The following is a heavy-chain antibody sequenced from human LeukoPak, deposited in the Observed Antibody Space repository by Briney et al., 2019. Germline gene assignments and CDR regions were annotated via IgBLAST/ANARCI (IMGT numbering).Heavy chain of an antibody. V-gene: IGHV4-30-4*01. CDR3: ARDLIAVAGTGNENWFDP. CDR1: GGSISSGDYY. CDR2: IYYSGST. Sequence: PSETLSLTCTVSGGSISSGDYYWSWIRQPPGKGLEWIGYIYYSGSTYYNPSLKSRVTISVGTSKNQFSLKLSSVTAADTAVYYCARDLIAVAGTGNENWFDPWGQGTLVTVSS. D-gene: IGHD6-19*01. J-gene: IGHJ5*02.